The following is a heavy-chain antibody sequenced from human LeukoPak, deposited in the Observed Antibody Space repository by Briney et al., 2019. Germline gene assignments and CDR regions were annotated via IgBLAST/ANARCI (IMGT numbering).Heavy chain of an antibody. CDR3: ARVEMATSSLDL. CDR2: IYTGGRT. D-gene: IGHD5-24*01. Sequence: GGSLRLSCTDSELTVSRNYMAWVRQAPGKGLECVSVIYTGGRTFYADSVRGRLTISSDTSKNTVSLQMNSLKAEDTAVYVCARVEMATSSLDLWGQGTLVIVSS. CDR1: ELTVSRNY. J-gene: IGHJ5*02. V-gene: IGHV3-53*01.